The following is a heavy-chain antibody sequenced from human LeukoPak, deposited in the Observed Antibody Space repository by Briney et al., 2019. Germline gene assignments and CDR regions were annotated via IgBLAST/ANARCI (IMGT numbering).Heavy chain of an antibody. CDR2: ILYDGNNK. J-gene: IGHJ6*02. CDR1: DFSFSNYG. D-gene: IGHD1-26*01. V-gene: IGHV3-30*18. Sequence: GRSLRLSCAASDFSFSNYGMHWVRQAPGKGLEWVAVILYDGNNKHYAESVKGRFTISRDNSNNMLYLQMNSLRPEDTAVYYCAKDRLFGSGLNGPHYYYCMDVWGQGTTVTVSS. CDR3: AKDRLFGSGLNGPHYYYCMDV.